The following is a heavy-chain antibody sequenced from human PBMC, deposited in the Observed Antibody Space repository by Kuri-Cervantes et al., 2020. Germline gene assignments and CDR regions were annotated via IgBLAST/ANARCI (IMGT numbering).Heavy chain of an antibody. D-gene: IGHD1-20*01. CDR1: GITLSSAW. J-gene: IGHJ4*02. V-gene: IGHV3-11*04. Sequence: GESLKISCAASGITLSSAWMSWVRQAPGKGLEWVSYISSSGSTIYYADSMKGRFTISRDNAKNSLYLQMNSLRAEDTAVYYCARMNNWSFDYWGQGTLVTVSS. CDR2: ISSSGSTI. CDR3: ARMNNWSFDY.